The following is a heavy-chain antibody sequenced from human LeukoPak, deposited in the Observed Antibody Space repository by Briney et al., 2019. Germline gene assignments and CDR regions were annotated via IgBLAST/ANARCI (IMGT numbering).Heavy chain of an antibody. CDR2: ISGSGDST. Sequence: GGSLRLSCAASGFTFSSYAMSWVRQAPGKGLEWVSAISGSGDSTYYADSVKGRFTISRDNAKNSLYLQMNSLRAEDTAVYYCARVQAGLSSSSNFDYWGQGTLVTVSS. CDR3: ARVQAGLSSSSNFDY. D-gene: IGHD6-6*01. CDR1: GFTFSSYA. V-gene: IGHV3-23*01. J-gene: IGHJ4*02.